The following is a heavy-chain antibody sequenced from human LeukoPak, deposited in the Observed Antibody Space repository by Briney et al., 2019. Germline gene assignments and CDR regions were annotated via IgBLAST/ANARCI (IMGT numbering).Heavy chain of an antibody. D-gene: IGHD2-15*01. V-gene: IGHV3-74*01. Sequence: GGSLRLSCAASGLAFSAYKMHWVRQAPRKGLVWVSRISTDGYTTDYADFVQGRFTASRDNTKNTWSLEMNSPRAEDTAVYYCVVGGSPGYWGQGTLVTVSS. CDR2: ISTDGYTT. CDR1: GLAFSAYK. J-gene: IGHJ4*02. CDR3: VVGGSPGY.